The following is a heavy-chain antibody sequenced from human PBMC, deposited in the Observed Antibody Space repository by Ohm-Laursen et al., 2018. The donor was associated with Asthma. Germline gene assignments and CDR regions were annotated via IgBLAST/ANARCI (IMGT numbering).Heavy chain of an antibody. CDR3: ARIRSAGATFDY. J-gene: IGHJ4*02. Sequence: TQTLTLTCTFSGFSLSTSGMRVSWIRQPPGKALEWLARIDWDDDTFYSTSLKTRLTISKDTSKNQVVLTMTNMDPVDTATYYCARIRSAGATFDYWGQGTLVTVSS. D-gene: IGHD1-14*01. CDR1: GFSLSTSGMR. CDR2: IDWDDDT. V-gene: IGHV2-70*04.